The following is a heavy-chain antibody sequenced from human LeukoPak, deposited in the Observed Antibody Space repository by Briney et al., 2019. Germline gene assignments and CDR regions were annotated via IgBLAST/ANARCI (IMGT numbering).Heavy chain of an antibody. CDR1: GFTFSACC. Sequence: GGPLRLSCAASGFTFSACCMGGLRQAPGKGLEWVANIKQDESERYYVDTVKGRFTSSRDNAKYSLDLQMNSLRPGDMAVYYCARSSAGVFDIWGEGTMVTVSS. J-gene: IGHJ3*02. D-gene: IGHD6-19*01. V-gene: IGHV3-7*04. CDR3: ARSSAGVFDI. CDR2: IKQDESER.